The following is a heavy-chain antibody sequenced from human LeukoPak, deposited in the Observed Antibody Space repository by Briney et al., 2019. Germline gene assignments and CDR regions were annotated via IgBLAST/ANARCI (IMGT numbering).Heavy chain of an antibody. V-gene: IGHV4-59*12. J-gene: IGHJ4*02. CDR1: GGSISSYY. Sequence: PSETLSLTCTVSGGSISSYYWSWIRQPPGKGLEWIGYIYYSGSTNYNPSLKSRVTISVDTSKNQFSLKLSSVTATDTAVYYCARDHNVASLTTIFDYWGQGTLVTVSS. D-gene: IGHD4-17*01. CDR2: IYYSGST. CDR3: ARDHNVASLTTIFDY.